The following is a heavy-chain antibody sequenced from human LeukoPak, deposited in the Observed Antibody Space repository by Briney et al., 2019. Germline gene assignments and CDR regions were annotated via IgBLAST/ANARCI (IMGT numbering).Heavy chain of an antibody. CDR1: GFTFSSYA. J-gene: IGHJ4*02. V-gene: IGHV3-23*01. Sequence: GGSLRLSCAASGFTFSSYAMSWVRQAPGKGLEWVSAISGSGGSTYYADSVKGRFTISRDNSKNTLYLQMNSLRAENTAVYYCANTPHYYDSSGYYADYWGQGTLVTVSS. CDR2: ISGSGGST. CDR3: ANTPHYYDSSGYYADY. D-gene: IGHD3-22*01.